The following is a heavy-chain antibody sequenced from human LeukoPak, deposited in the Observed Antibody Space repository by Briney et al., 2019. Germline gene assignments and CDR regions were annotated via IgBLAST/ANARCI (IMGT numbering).Heavy chain of an antibody. CDR3: ARHGGSYFAY. CDR2: IYYSGTT. J-gene: IGHJ4*02. D-gene: IGHD1-26*01. CDR1: GGSISSYY. V-gene: IGHV4-59*08. Sequence: SETLSLTCTVSGGSISSYYWSWIRQPPGKGLEWIGYIYYSGTTKYNPSLKSRVTISVDTSKNQFSLKLSSVTAADTAVYYCARHGGSYFAYWGQGTLVTVSS.